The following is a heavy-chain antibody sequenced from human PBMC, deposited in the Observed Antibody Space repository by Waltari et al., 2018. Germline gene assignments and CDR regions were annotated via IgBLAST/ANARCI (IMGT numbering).Heavy chain of an antibody. D-gene: IGHD3-10*01. Sequence: QVQLVQSGAEVKKPGSSVKVSCKASGGTFSSYAISWVRQALGQGLEWMGGIIPILGIANYAQKFQGRVTITADKSTSTAYMELSSLRSEDTAVYYCASQKTPGIYGSGSYYNLLPFDPWGQGTLVTVSS. J-gene: IGHJ5*02. CDR3: ASQKTPGIYGSGSYYNLLPFDP. CDR1: GGTFSSYA. CDR2: IIPILGIA. V-gene: IGHV1-69*10.